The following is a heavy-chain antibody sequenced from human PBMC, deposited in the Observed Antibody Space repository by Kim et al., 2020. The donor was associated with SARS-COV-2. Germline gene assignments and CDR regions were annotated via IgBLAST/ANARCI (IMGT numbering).Heavy chain of an antibody. CDR2: YYSGST. V-gene: IGHV4-39*01. CDR3: ARRAEH. Sequence: YYSGSTYYNPSLKSRVTISVDTSKNQFSLKLSSVTAADTAVYYCARRAEHWGQGTLVTVSS. J-gene: IGHJ1*01.